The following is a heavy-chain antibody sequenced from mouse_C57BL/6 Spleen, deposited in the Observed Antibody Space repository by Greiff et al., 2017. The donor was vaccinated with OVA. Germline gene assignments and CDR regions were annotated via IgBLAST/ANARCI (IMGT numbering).Heavy chain of an antibody. D-gene: IGHD1-1*01. CDR2: INPNNGGT. CDR1: GYTFTDYY. J-gene: IGHJ2*01. CDR3: AREYYGSFDY. Sequence: EVQLQQSGPELVKPGASVKISCKASGYTFTDYYMNWVKQSHGKSLEWIGDINPNNGGTSYNQKFKGKATLTVDKSSSTAYMELRSLTSEDSAVYYCAREYYGSFDYWGQGTTLTVSS. V-gene: IGHV1-26*01.